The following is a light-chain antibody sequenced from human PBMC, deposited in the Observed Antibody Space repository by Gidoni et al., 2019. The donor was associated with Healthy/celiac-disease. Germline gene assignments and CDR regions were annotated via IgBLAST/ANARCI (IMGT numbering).Light chain of an antibody. CDR3: RRSSNWLLT. J-gene: IGKJ4*01. V-gene: IGKV3-11*01. Sequence: EIVLTQSPATLSLSPGERATLSCRASQSVSSYLAWYQQKPGQAPRLLIYDASNRATGVPSRVSGSGSEIDLTLTISGLEAEDVAVCYCRRSSNWLLTFGGGTKVEIK. CDR1: QSVSSY. CDR2: DAS.